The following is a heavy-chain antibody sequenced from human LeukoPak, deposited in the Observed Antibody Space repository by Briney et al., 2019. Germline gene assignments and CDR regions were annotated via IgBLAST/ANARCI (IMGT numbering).Heavy chain of an antibody. V-gene: IGHV4-59*01. Sequence: PSETLSLTCTVSGGSISSYYWSWIRQPPGKGLEWIGYIYYSGSTNYNPSLKSRVTISVDTSKNQFSLKLSSVTAADTAVYYCARGVATGYYYYMYVWGKGTTVTVSS. CDR2: IYYSGST. CDR1: GGSISSYY. J-gene: IGHJ6*03. D-gene: IGHD5-12*01. CDR3: ARGVATGYYYYMYV.